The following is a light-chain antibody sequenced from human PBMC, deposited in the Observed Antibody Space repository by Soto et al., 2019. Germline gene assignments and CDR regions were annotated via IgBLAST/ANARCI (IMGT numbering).Light chain of an antibody. J-gene: IGLJ1*01. V-gene: IGLV2-14*01. CDR1: SSDVGGYNY. CDR3: SSNTSSTTSV. Sequence: QSALTQPASVSGSPGQSITISCTGSSSDVGGYNYVSWYQHHPGKAPKLMIYEVTNRPSGVSNRFSGSKSGNTASLTISGLQTEDEADYYCSSNTSSTTSVFGTGTKVTVL. CDR2: EVT.